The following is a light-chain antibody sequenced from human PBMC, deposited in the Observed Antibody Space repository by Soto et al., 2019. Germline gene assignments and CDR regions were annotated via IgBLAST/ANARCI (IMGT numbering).Light chain of an antibody. CDR1: QSISSY. CDR2: AAS. Sequence: DIQMTQSPSSVSASVGDRVTITCRASQSISSYLNWYQQKPGKAPKLLIYAASSLQSGVPSRFSGSGSGTDFTLTISSLQPEDFATYYCQQSYSTPFITFGQGTRLEIK. CDR3: QQSYSTPFIT. V-gene: IGKV1-39*01. J-gene: IGKJ5*01.